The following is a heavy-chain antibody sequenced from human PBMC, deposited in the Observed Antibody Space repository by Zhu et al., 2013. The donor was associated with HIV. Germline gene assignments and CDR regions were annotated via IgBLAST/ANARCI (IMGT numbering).Heavy chain of an antibody. Sequence: QVQLVQSGAEVKKPGSSVKVSCKASGGTFSSYAISWVRQAPGQGLEWMGWIIPIFGLANYAQRFQGRVTITADESTSTAYMELSSLRSEDTAVYYCARGRGDCSGGSCYFDNWGQGTLVPVSA. J-gene: IGHJ4*02. D-gene: IGHD2-15*01. CDR2: IIPIFGLA. CDR3: ARGRGDCSGGSCYFDN. CDR1: GGTFSSYA. V-gene: IGHV1-69*12.